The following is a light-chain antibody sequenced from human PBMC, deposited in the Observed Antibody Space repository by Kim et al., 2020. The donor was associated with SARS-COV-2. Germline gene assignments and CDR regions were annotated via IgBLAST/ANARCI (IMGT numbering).Light chain of an antibody. V-gene: IGKV3-20*01. J-gene: IGKJ4*01. CDR2: GAS. CDR1: QDVDSKY. CDR3: QQANSFPLT. Sequence: EIVLTQSPGTLSLSPGERATLSCRASQDVDSKYLTWYQQKRGQAPRVLIFGASSRATDIPDRFSGSGSGTDFTLTISRLEPEDFATYYCQQANSFPLTFGGGTKVDIK.